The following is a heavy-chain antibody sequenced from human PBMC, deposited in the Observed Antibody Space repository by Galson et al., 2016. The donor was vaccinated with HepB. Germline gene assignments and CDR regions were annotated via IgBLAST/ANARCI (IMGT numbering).Heavy chain of an antibody. D-gene: IGHD3-10*01. CDR3: VRGVPGVGRYFDN. V-gene: IGHV3-74*03. Sequence: SLRLSCAASGFTLSSFWMHWVRQAPGRGLVWVSRISNDGRRTTYADSVKGRFTISRDNVKNSLYLEMSSLRVEDTAVYFCVRGVPGVGRYFDNWGQGTLVTVSS. CDR2: ISNDGRRT. CDR1: GFTLSSFW. J-gene: IGHJ4*02.